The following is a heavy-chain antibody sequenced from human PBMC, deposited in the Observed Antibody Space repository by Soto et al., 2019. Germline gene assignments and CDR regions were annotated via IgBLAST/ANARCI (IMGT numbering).Heavy chain of an antibody. D-gene: IGHD4-17*01. CDR2: ISSSGSTI. V-gene: IGHV3-48*03. CDR3: ARSGAPGYAFDI. J-gene: IGHJ3*02. CDR1: GFPFSTYE. Sequence: GGSLRLSCVASGFPFSTYEMNWVRQAPGKGLEWVSYISSSGSTINDADSVKGRFTISRDNAKNSLYLQMNSLRAEDTAVYYCARSGAPGYAFDIWGQGTMVTVSS.